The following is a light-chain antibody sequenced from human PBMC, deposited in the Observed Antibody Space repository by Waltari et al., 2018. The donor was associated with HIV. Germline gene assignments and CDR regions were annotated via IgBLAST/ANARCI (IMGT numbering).Light chain of an antibody. V-gene: IGLV2-14*03. Sequence: QSALTQPASVSGSPGQSITISCTGPSSDVGGYNYVSWYQQHPGKAPKLMIYDVSNRPSGVSNRFSCSKSGNTASLTISGLQAEDEADYYCSSYTSSSTVVFGGGTKLTVL. CDR3: SSYTSSSTVV. J-gene: IGLJ2*01. CDR1: SSDVGGYNY. CDR2: DVS.